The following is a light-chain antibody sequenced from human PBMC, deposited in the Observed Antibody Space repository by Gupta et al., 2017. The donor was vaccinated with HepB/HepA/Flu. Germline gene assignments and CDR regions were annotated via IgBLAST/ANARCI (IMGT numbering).Light chain of an antibody. CDR2: GAS. CDR3: QQYDSWPLT. CDR1: QSVRDN. Sequence: DTVMTPSPGILSVSPGERVILSCRASQSVRDNLAWYQQKPGQAPRLLISGASLRATGIPARFSGSGSGTEFTLTICSLQSEDFALYYCQQYDSWPLTFGGGTNVEIK. J-gene: IGKJ4*01. V-gene: IGKV3-15*01.